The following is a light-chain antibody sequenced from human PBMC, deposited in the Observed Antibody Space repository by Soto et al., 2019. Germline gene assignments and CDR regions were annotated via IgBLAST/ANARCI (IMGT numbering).Light chain of an antibody. V-gene: IGLV2-8*01. J-gene: IGLJ1*01. CDR2: EVS. CDR3: SSHAGSNNYV. CDR1: SSDVGAYNY. Sequence: QSALTQPPSASGSPGQSVTISCTGTSSDVGAYNYVSWYQQHPGKAPKLVIYEVSKRPSGVPDRFSGSKSGNTASLTVSGLQAEDEADYYRSSHAGSNNYVFGTGAKLTVL.